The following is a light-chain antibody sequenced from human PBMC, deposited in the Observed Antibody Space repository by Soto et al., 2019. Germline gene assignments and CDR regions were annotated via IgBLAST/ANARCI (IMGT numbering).Light chain of an antibody. CDR1: QSIGSW. CDR2: DAS. CDR3: QQYDGSSWT. V-gene: IGKV1-5*01. Sequence: DVQMTQSPSTLSASVGDRVTITCRASQSIGSWLAWYQQKPGKAPKLLIYDASVLERGVPSRFSGSRSGTDFTLTINYLQPDDFATYYCQQYDGSSWTVGQGTKVEIK. J-gene: IGKJ1*01.